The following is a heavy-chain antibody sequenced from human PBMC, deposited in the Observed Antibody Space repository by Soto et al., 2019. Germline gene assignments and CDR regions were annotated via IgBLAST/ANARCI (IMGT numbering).Heavy chain of an antibody. D-gene: IGHD3-22*01. CDR3: ARDPRRLGYYDSSGYLNNWFDP. Sequence: GGSRRLSCAASGFTFSSYSMNWVRQAPGKGLEWVSSISSSSSYIYYADSVKGRFTISRDNAKNSLYLQMNSLRAEDTAVYYCARDPRRLGYYDSSGYLNNWFDPWGQGTLVTVSS. J-gene: IGHJ5*02. V-gene: IGHV3-21*01. CDR1: GFTFSSYS. CDR2: ISSSSSYI.